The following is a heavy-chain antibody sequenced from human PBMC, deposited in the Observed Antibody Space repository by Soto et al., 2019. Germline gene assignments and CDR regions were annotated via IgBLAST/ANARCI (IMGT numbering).Heavy chain of an antibody. CDR1: GGSVSNKTYY. D-gene: IGHD4-17*01. J-gene: IGHJ4*02. Sequence: SETLSLTCSVSGGSVSNKTYYWSWIRQPPGKRLEWIGYVYYSGTTNYNPSLKSRVTISVDLCKNQFSLRLSSVTTADTALYYCARTTAVPNTLRSRYFFGYWGQGTLVTVSS. V-gene: IGHV4-61*01. CDR3: ARTTAVPNTLRSRYFFGY. CDR2: VYYSGTT.